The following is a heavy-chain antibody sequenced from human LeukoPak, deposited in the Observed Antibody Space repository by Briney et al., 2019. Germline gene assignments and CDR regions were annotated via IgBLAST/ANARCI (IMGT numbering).Heavy chain of an antibody. J-gene: IGHJ4*02. CDR3: ARHGASGSYLYYFDY. V-gene: IGHV4-59*08. CDR1: GGSISSYY. D-gene: IGHD1-26*01. Sequence: SETLSLTCTVSGGSISSYYWSWIRQTPGKGLEWIGYIYYGGSTNYNPSLKSRVTISVDTSKNQFSLKLSSVTAADAAVYFCARHGASGSYLYYFDYWGQGTLVTVSS. CDR2: IYYGGST.